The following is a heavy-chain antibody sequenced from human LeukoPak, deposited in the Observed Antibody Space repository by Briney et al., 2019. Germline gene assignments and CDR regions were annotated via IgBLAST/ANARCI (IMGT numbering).Heavy chain of an antibody. J-gene: IGHJ4*02. CDR1: GYTFTNYY. CDR2: INSKTGAT. CDR3: ATDFYDRSGYIMDLHY. Sequence: ASVKVSCKTSGYTFTNYYIDWVRLAPGQGLEWMGGINSKTGATIYAPKLMGRVTMTRDTSISTAYMELTRLSSDDTAVYYCATDFYDRSGYIMDLHYWGQGTLVTVSS. V-gene: IGHV1-2*02. D-gene: IGHD3-22*01.